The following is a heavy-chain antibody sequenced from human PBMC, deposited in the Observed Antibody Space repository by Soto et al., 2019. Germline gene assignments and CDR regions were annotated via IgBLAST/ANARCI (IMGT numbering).Heavy chain of an antibody. CDR2: IIPMFGTT. Sequence: ASVKVSCKVSGGTFSHYAINWVRQAPGQGLEWMGGIIPMFGTTKNAQKFQGRVTVTADESTSTAYMELSSLRSEDTAVYYCARTLYDSSGYPLEYYFDYWGQGTLVTVSS. V-gene: IGHV1-69*13. CDR1: GGTFSHYA. CDR3: ARTLYDSSGYPLEYYFDY. D-gene: IGHD3-22*01. J-gene: IGHJ4*02.